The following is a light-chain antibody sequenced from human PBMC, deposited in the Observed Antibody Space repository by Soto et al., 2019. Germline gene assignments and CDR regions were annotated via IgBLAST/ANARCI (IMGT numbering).Light chain of an antibody. Sequence: QSALTQPPSASGSPGQSVTISCTGTSSDIGGYDYVSWYQQHPGKAPKLIIDEVNKRPSGVPDRFSGSKSGNTASLTVSGLQAEAEADYYCSSYAGSNNLVFAGGTKLTVL. J-gene: IGLJ3*02. CDR3: SSYAGSNNLV. V-gene: IGLV2-8*01. CDR2: EVN. CDR1: SSDIGGYDY.